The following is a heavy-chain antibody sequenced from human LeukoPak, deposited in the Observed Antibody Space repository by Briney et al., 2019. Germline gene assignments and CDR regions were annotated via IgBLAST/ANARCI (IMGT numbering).Heavy chain of an antibody. D-gene: IGHD1-14*01. CDR3: SRDFNGRNDF. CDR2: INPDGSRT. CDR1: CFTFSSNW. Sequence: PGGSLRLSCAASCFTFSSNWIHWVRQGPGKGLVWVSRINPDGSRTDYAESVKGRFTISRDNAKNTLSLEMNSLGDEDTAVYYCSRDFNGRNDFWGQGTLVTVSS. V-gene: IGHV3-74*01. J-gene: IGHJ4*02.